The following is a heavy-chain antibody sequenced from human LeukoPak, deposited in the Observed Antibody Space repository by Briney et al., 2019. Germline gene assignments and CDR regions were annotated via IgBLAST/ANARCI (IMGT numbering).Heavy chain of an antibody. J-gene: IGHJ6*02. CDR3: ARMDAGKKDWNDVDYYYYYGMDV. V-gene: IGHV1-2*02. D-gene: IGHD1-1*01. CDR2: INPNSGGT. CDR1: GYTFTGYY. Sequence: ASVKVSCKASGYTFTGYYIHWVRQAPGQGLEWMGWINPNSGGTNYAQKFQGRVTMTRDTSISTAYMELSRLRSDDTAVYYCARMDAGKKDWNDVDYYYYYGMDVWGQGTTVTVSS.